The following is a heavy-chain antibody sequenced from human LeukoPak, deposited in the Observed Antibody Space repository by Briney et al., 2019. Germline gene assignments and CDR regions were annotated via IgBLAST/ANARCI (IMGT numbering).Heavy chain of an antibody. CDR2: IGSSSSYI. Sequence: GGSLRLSCAASGFTFSSYSMNWVRQAPGKGLEWVSSIGSSSSYIYYADSVKGRFTISRDNAKNSLYLQMNSLRAEDTAVYYCARGRYDFWSGYYTFDYWGQGTLVTVSS. V-gene: IGHV3-21*01. CDR1: GFTFSSYS. CDR3: ARGRYDFWSGYYTFDY. J-gene: IGHJ4*02. D-gene: IGHD3-3*01.